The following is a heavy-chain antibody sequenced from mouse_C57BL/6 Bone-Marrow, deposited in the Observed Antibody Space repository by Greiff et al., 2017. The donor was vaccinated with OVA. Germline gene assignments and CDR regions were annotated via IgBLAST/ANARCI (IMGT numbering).Heavy chain of an antibody. D-gene: IGHD1-2*01. J-gene: IGHJ4*01. Sequence: QVQLQQPGAELVRPGTSVKLSCKASGYTFTSYWMHWVKQRPGQGLEWIGVIDPSDSYTNYNQKFKGKATLTVDTSSSTAYMQLSSLTYEDSAVYYCAREEGLLRPRDYAMDYWGQGTSVTVSS. CDR3: AREEGLLRPRDYAMDY. V-gene: IGHV1-59*01. CDR1: GYTFTSYW. CDR2: IDPSDSYT.